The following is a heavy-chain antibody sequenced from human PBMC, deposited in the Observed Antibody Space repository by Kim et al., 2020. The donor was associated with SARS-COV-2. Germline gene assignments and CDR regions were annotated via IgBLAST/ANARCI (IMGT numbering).Heavy chain of an antibody. V-gene: IGHV4-34*01. CDR2: INHSGST. CDR3: ARVAPYCTNGVCYTTFDY. J-gene: IGHJ4*02. CDR1: GGSFSGYY. Sequence: SETLSLTCAVYGGSFSGYYWSWIRQPPGKGLEWIGEINHSGSTNYNPSLKSRVTISVDTSKNQFSLKLSSVTAADTAVYYCARVAPYCTNGVCYTTFDYWGQGTLVTVSS. D-gene: IGHD2-8*01.